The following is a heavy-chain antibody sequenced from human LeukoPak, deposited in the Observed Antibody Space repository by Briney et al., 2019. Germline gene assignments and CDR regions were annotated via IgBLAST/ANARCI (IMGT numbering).Heavy chain of an antibody. CDR1: GFSFSSHG. D-gene: IGHD2-2*01. J-gene: IGHJ4*02. Sequence: GTLRLSCAASGFSFSSHGMSWVRQAPGKGLEWVSGIIGGAGSTYYADSVKGRFTISGDNSKNTLFLQMNSLRAEDTAVYYCAHGAMYQLDYWGQGTLVTVSS. V-gene: IGHV3-23*01. CDR3: AHGAMYQLDY. CDR2: IIGGAGST.